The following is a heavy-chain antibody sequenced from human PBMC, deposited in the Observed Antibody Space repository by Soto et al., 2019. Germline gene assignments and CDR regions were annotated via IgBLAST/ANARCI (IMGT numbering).Heavy chain of an antibody. Sequence: PSETLSLTCTVSGGSISSGDYYWSWIRQPPGKGLEWIGYIYYSGSTYYNPSLKSRVTISVDTSKNQFSLKLSSVTAADTAVYYCARETIGDYVYYYYGMDVWGQGTTVTVSS. CDR3: ARETIGDYVYYYYGMDV. J-gene: IGHJ6*02. D-gene: IGHD4-17*01. V-gene: IGHV4-30-4*01. CDR1: GGSISSGDYY. CDR2: IYYSGST.